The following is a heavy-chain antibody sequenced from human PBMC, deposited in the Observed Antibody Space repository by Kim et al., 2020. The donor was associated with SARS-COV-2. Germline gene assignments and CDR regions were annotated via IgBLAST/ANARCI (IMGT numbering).Heavy chain of an antibody. V-gene: IGHV4-59*08. Sequence: SETLSLTCTVSGGSISSYYWSWIRQPPGKGLEWIGYIYYSGSTNFNPSLKSRVTISVDTSKNQFSLKLSSVTAADTAVYYCARHGDYDFWSGYYPGYYFDHWGQGTLVTVSS. CDR1: GGSISSYY. CDR3: ARHGDYDFWSGYYPGYYFDH. J-gene: IGHJ4*02. CDR2: IYYSGST. D-gene: IGHD3-3*01.